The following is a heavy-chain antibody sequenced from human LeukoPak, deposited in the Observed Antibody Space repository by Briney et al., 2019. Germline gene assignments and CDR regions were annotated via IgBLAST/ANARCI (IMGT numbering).Heavy chain of an antibody. Sequence: PGGSLRLSCAASGFTFNSYAMSWVRQAPGKGLEWVSVIYSGGSTYYADSVKGRFTISRDNSKNTLYLQMNSLRAEDTAVYYCAREHYQWNHYYGMDVWGQGTTVTVSS. J-gene: IGHJ6*02. CDR1: GFTFNSYA. CDR2: IYSGGST. CDR3: AREHYQWNHYYGMDV. D-gene: IGHD1-1*01. V-gene: IGHV3-66*01.